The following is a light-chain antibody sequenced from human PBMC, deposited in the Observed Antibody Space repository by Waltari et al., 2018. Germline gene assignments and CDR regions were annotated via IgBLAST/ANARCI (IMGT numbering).Light chain of an antibody. CDR3: QQYDALPYT. Sequence: DIQMTQSPSSLSASVGDRVTITCQASQDISNYFNWYQQRPGNAPKLLIHDVSNLEPGSTSTFSGSDSATHFPFPIRSLQPEDGATYYCQQYDALPYTFGQGTKLEIK. V-gene: IGKV1-33*01. CDR2: DVS. CDR1: QDISNY. J-gene: IGKJ2*01.